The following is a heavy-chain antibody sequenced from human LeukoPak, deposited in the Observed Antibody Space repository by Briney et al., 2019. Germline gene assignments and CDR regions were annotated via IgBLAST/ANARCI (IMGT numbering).Heavy chain of an antibody. V-gene: IGHV3-23*01. D-gene: IGHD4-23*01. Sequence: GSLSLSCAASGFPFSSYAMSWVRQAPGKGLDWVSAISGSGGNTYYADSVKGRFTISRDNSKNTLYLQMNSLRAEDTAVYYCAKDQYGGNPQYYFDYWGQGTLVTVSS. CDR2: ISGSGGNT. J-gene: IGHJ4*02. CDR3: AKDQYGGNPQYYFDY. CDR1: GFPFSSYA.